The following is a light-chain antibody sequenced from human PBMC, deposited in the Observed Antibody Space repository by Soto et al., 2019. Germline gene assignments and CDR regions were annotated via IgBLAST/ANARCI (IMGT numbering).Light chain of an antibody. J-gene: IGKJ4*01. CDR3: QQYDNLPLT. CDR1: QDISNY. Sequence: DIQMTQSPSSLSASVGDRVTITCQASQDISNYLNWYQQKLGKAPKLLIYAASNLETGVPSRFSGSGSGTDFTFTISSLQPEDFATYCCQQYDNLPLTFGGGTRVEIK. V-gene: IGKV1-33*01. CDR2: AAS.